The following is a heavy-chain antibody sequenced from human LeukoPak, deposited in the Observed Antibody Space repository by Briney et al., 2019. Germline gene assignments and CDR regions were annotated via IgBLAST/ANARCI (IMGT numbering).Heavy chain of an antibody. CDR2: IYYSGST. Sequence: SETLSLTCTVSGGSISSSSYYWGWIRQPTGKGLEWIGSIYYSGSTYYNPSLKSRVTISVDTSKNQFSLKLSSVTAADTAVYYCARHLWVTMVRGVITPFDYWGQGTLVTVSS. V-gene: IGHV4-39*01. J-gene: IGHJ4*02. CDR1: GGSISSSSYY. CDR3: ARHLWVTMVRGVITPFDY. D-gene: IGHD3-10*01.